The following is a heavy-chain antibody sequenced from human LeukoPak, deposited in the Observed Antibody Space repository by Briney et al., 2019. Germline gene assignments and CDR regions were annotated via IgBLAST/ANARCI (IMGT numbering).Heavy chain of an antibody. D-gene: IGHD5-24*01. J-gene: IGHJ4*02. CDR2: IYYSGST. V-gene: IGHV4-31*03. CDR1: GDSISSGGYY. Sequence: SQTLSLTCTVSGDSISSGGYYWSWIRQHPGKGLEWIGYIYYSGSTYYNPSLESRVTISVDTSNNLISLELSSVTAADTAVYYCARTPGLAGYIHFDYWGQGTLVTVSS. CDR3: ARTPGLAGYIHFDY.